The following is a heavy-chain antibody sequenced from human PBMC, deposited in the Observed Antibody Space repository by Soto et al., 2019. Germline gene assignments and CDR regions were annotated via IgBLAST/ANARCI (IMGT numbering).Heavy chain of an antibody. V-gene: IGHV3-72*01. CDR3: TREKRYYNNLTSFYFDN. D-gene: IGHD3-10*01. J-gene: IGHJ4*02. Sequence: EVHLVKSGGGLVQPGGSLRLSCAASGFTFSDYYMDWVRRAPGKGLEWVGRIRNKANNYATEYAASLKGRVTFSRDDSENSLYLQMNSLETEDTAVYWCTREKRYYNNLTSFYFDNWGQGTLVTVSS. CDR1: GFTFSDYY. CDR2: IRNKANNYAT.